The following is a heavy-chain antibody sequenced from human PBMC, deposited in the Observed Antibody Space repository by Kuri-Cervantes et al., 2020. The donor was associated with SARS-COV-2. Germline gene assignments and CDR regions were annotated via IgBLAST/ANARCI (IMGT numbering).Heavy chain of an antibody. V-gene: IGHV1-2*04. J-gene: IGHJ4*02. CDR2: LNPNTGGT. Sequence: ASVKVSCKASGYTFTGYYMHWVRRAPGQGLEWMGWLNPNTGGTNYAQKFQGWVTMTRDTSLTTAYMELTRLTSDDSAVYFCARGEAARGLMVVFKWRGAGPLHFWGQGTLVTVSS. CDR3: ARGEAARGLMVVFKWRGAGPLHF. CDR1: GYTFTGYY. D-gene: IGHD3-10*01.